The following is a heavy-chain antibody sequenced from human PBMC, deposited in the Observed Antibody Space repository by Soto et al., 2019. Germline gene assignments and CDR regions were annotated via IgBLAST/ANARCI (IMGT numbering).Heavy chain of an antibody. J-gene: IGHJ5*02. CDR2: TNSDGSDT. CDR3: ATGGGWYVWFDP. D-gene: IGHD6-19*01. CDR1: GVTFSSLV. Sequence: GGSMILSSGSSGVTFSSLVMYWVRPAPGKGLVWVSRTNSDGSDTSYADSVKGRFTISRDTSASTAYMELSSLRSEDTAVYYCATGGGWYVWFDPWVQGTLVTVSS. V-gene: IGHV3-74*01.